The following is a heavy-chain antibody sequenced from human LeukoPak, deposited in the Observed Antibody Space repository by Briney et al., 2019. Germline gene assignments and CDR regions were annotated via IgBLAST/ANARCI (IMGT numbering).Heavy chain of an antibody. J-gene: IGHJ6*02. CDR3: ARDSSPRTAYYYGMDV. CDR1: GFTFSDYH. CDR2: ISSSGSTI. Sequence: GGSLRLSCAASGFTFSDYHMSWIRQAPGKGLEWVSYISSSGSTIYYADSVKGRFTISRDNAKNSLYLQMNSLRAEDTAVYYCARDSSPRTAYYYGMDVWGQGTTVTVSS. D-gene: IGHD2-21*02. V-gene: IGHV3-11*01.